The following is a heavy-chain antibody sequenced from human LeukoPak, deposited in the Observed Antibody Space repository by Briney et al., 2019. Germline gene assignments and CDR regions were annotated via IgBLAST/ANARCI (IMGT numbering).Heavy chain of an antibody. CDR3: AKDIGSITTLPGAFDI. CDR2: IRYDGSNK. Sequence: GGSLKLSCAASGFTFSSYGMHWVRQAPGRGLEWVAFIRYDGSNKYYADSVKGRFTISRDNSKNTLYLQMNSLRAENTAVYYCAKDIGSITTLPGAFDIWGQGTMVTVSS. CDR1: GFTFSSYG. J-gene: IGHJ3*02. V-gene: IGHV3-30*02. D-gene: IGHD3-10*01.